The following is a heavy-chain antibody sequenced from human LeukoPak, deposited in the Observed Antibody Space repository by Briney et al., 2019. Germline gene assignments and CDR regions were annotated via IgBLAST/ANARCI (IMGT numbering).Heavy chain of an antibody. D-gene: IGHD6-19*01. CDR2: INAGNGNT. CDR3: ARVLDSSGYTD. CDR1: GHTFTSYA. V-gene: IGHV1-3*01. Sequence: ASVKVSCKASGHTFTSYAMHWVRQAPGQRLEWMGWINAGNGNTKYSQKFQGRVTITRDTSASTAYMELSSLRSEDTAVYYCARVLDSSGYTDWGQGTLVTVSS. J-gene: IGHJ4*02.